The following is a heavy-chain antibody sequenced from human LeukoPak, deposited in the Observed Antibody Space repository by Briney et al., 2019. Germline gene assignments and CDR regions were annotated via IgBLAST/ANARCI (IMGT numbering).Heavy chain of an antibody. Sequence: ASVKVSCKASGYTLTDYYIHWVRQAPGQGLEWMGIINPSGGSTSYAQKFQGRVTMTRDMSTSTVYMELSSLRSEDTAVYYCARGSSGRNYDAFDIWGQGTMVTVSS. CDR3: ARGSSGRNYDAFDI. V-gene: IGHV1-46*01. CDR2: INPSGGST. CDR1: GYTLTDYY. D-gene: IGHD6-19*01. J-gene: IGHJ3*02.